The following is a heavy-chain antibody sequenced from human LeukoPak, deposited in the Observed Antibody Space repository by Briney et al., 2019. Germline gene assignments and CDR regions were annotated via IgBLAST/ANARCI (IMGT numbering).Heavy chain of an antibody. D-gene: IGHD4-17*01. V-gene: IGHV4-34*01. J-gene: IGHJ4*02. CDR1: GGSINNYY. Sequence: PSETLSLTCTVSGGSINNYYWSWIRQPPGKGVEWIGEINHSGSTNYNPSLKSRVTISVDTSKNQFSLKLSSVTAADTAVYYCARRTPHEGDYVWGQGTLVTVSS. CDR2: INHSGST. CDR3: ARRTPHEGDYV.